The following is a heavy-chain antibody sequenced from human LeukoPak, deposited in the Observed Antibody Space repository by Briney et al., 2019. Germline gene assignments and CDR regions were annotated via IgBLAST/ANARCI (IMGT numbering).Heavy chain of an antibody. CDR3: ATVPVVTYYYYAMDV. Sequence: RASVKVSCKVSGYTLTQLSMHWVRQAPGKGLEWMGGFDPEKGETIYAQKFRARVTMTEDTSTDTAYMELTSLRSEDTAVYYCATVPVVTYYYYAMDVWGQGTTVTVSS. CDR2: FDPEKGET. V-gene: IGHV1-24*01. J-gene: IGHJ6*02. D-gene: IGHD3-22*01. CDR1: GYTLTQLS.